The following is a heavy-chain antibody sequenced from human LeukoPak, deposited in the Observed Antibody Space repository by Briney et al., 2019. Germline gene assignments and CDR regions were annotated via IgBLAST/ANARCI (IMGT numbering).Heavy chain of an antibody. CDR1: GFTFNNYE. J-gene: IGHJ5*02. V-gene: IGHV3-48*03. Sequence: GGSLRLSCVASGFTFNNYEMNWVRQAPGKGLEWISYVTSSGGTTYYADSVKGRFTISRDNAKNSLYLQMNSLRAEDTAVYYCAREGGSKNWFDPWGQGTLVTVPS. CDR3: AREGGSKNWFDP. CDR2: VTSSGGTT. D-gene: IGHD1-26*01.